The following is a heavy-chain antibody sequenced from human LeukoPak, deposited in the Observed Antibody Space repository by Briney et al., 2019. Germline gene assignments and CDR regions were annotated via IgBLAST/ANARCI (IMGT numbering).Heavy chain of an antibody. D-gene: IGHD1-26*01. J-gene: IGHJ4*02. CDR3: ATDRNSGKYYDY. CDR2: ISYDGSNK. V-gene: IGHV3-30-3*01. CDR1: GFTFSGYP. Sequence: PGKSLRLSCAASGFTFSGYPMHWVRQAPGKGLEWVAVISYDGSNKYYADSVKGRFTVSRDNAKNTLYLQMDSLRAEDTAVYYCATDRNSGKYYDYWGQGTLVTVSS.